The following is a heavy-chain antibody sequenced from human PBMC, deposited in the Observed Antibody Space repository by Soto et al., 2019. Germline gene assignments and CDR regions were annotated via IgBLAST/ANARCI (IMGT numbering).Heavy chain of an antibody. V-gene: IGHV1-3*01. J-gene: IGHJ4*02. CDR1: RYTFRSYA. CDR2: INAGYGNT. D-gene: IGHD1-1*01. CDR3: AIDTGNGTFDS. Sequence: SLRVSCKAFRYTFRSYAMHWLHQAPGQKLDCIGWINAGYGNTKSSQKFQDRVTITRDTSERTAYIELTSLRSEDTAVHYCAIDTGNGTFDSWGQGTLVNVSS.